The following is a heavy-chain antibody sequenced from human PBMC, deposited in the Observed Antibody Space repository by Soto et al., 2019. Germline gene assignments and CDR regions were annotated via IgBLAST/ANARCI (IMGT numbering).Heavy chain of an antibody. CDR2: IYYSGST. Sequence: PSETLCLTCTVSGGSISSSSYYWGWIRQPPGKGLEWIGSIYYSGSTYYNPSLKSRVTISVDTSKNQFSLKLSSVTAADTAVYYCARHSTGTTGWFDYWGQGTLVTVSS. CDR3: ARHSTGTTGWFDY. CDR1: GGSISSSSYY. D-gene: IGHD1-7*01. J-gene: IGHJ4*02. V-gene: IGHV4-39*01.